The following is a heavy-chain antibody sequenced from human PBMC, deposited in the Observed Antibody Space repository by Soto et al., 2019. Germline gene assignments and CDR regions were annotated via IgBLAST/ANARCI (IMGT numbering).Heavy chain of an antibody. V-gene: IGHV1-69*13. J-gene: IGHJ6*02. CDR3: ARDSRDVYGMDV. CDR2: IIPIFGTA. CDR1: GYTFTSYA. Sequence: SVKVSCKASGYTFTSYAMHWVRQAPGQGLEWMGGIIPIFGTANYAQKFQGRVTITADESTSTAYMELSSLRSEDTAVYYCARDSRDVYGMDVWGQGTTVTVSS.